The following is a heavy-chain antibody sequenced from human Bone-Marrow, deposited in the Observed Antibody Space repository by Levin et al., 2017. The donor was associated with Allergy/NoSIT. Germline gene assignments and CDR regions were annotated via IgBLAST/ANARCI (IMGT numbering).Heavy chain of an antibody. D-gene: IGHD1-14*01. CDR3: ASYHAPSSTYFDY. Sequence: GGSLRLSCAASGFSLSNYGFPCVLPSPFKGLEWVALLWHDGYNEYYADSVKGRFTVSRDTSENTVYLQMNGLRPEDTAVYYCASYHAPSSTYFDYWGQGTLVTVSS. CDR2: LWHDGYNE. V-gene: IGHV3-33*01. CDR1: GFSLSNYG. J-gene: IGHJ4*02.